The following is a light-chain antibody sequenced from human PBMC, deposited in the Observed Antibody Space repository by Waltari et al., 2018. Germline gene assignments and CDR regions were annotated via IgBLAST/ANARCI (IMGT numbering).Light chain of an antibody. CDR3: QKYERCPVT. CDR2: CAA. Sequence: SKQKPGRPHRLLMYCAAIRETGSPDMFRGSGSGTYFTLTISSLEPEYFALYYCQKYERCPVTFGQGTKVEIK. J-gene: IGKJ1*01. V-gene: IGKV3-20*01.